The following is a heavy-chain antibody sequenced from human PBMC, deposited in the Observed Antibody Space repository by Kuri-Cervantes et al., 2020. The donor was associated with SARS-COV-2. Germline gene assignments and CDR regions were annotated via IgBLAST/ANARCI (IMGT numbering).Heavy chain of an antibody. V-gene: IGHV1-46*03. Sequence: ASVKVSCKAPETTFPNYDINWARQAPGQGLEWMGIINPSGGSTSYAQKFQGRVTMTRDTSTSTVYMELSSLRSEDTAVYYCARNFGADYDFWSGYSDTVGWFDPWGQGTLVTVSS. CDR1: ETTFPNYD. D-gene: IGHD3-3*01. CDR2: INPSGGST. CDR3: ARNFGADYDFWSGYSDTVGWFDP. J-gene: IGHJ5*02.